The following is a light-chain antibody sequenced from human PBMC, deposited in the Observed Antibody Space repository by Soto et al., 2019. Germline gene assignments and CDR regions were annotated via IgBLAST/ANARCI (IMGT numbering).Light chain of an antibody. Sequence: QSALTQPASVSGSPGQSITISCTGTSNDVGGYKYVSWYQQHPGKAPKLMIYEVTNRPSGVSDRFSGSKSGNTASLTISGLRAEDEADYYCSSYTIRRTVVFGGGTKVTVL. J-gene: IGLJ3*02. V-gene: IGLV2-14*01. CDR3: SSYTIRRTVV. CDR2: EVT. CDR1: SNDVGGYKY.